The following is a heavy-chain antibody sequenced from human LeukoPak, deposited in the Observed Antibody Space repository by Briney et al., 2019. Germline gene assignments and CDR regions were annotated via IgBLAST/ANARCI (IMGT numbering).Heavy chain of an antibody. CDR3: ARAAQSYCSGGSCRYYFDY. CDR1: GGSFSGYY. D-gene: IGHD2-15*01. J-gene: IGHJ4*02. Sequence: SETLSLTCAVYGGSFSGYYWSWIRQPPGKGLEWIGEINHSGSTNYNPSLKSRVTISVDTSKNQFSLKLSSVTAADTAVYYCARAAQSYCSGGSCRYYFDYWGQGTLVTVSS. V-gene: IGHV4-34*01. CDR2: INHSGST.